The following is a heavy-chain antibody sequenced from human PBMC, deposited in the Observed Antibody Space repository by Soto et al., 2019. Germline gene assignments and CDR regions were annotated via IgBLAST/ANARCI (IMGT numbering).Heavy chain of an antibody. V-gene: IGHV3-23*01. CDR3: AKVRGATTYGMDV. Sequence: GGSLRLSCAASGFAFSSYAMSWVRPAAGKGLEWVSAISGSGGSTYYADSVKGRFTISRDNSKNTLYLQMNSLRAEDTAVYYCAKVRGATTYGMDVWGQGTTVTVSS. D-gene: IGHD1-26*01. CDR1: GFAFSSYA. J-gene: IGHJ6*02. CDR2: ISGSGGST.